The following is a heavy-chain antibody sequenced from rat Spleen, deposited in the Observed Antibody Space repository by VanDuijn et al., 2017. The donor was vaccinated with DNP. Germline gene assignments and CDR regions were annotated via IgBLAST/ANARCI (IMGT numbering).Heavy chain of an antibody. D-gene: IGHD1-9*01. CDR2: ISYDGGNT. V-gene: IGHV5-20*01. CDR1: GFTFSDYY. J-gene: IGHJ2*01. CDR3: AKYYGYNSYFFDY. Sequence: EVQLVESGGGLVQPGRSLKLSCAASGFTFSDYYMAWVRQAPTKGLEWVAYISYDGGNTDYGDSVKGRFAVSRDDAENTLYLQMNSLTSEDTATYYCAKYYGYNSYFFDYWGQGVLVTVSS.